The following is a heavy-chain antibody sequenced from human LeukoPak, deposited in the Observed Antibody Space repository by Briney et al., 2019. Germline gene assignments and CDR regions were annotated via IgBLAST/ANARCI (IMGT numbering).Heavy chain of an antibody. D-gene: IGHD1-1*01. V-gene: IGHV3-7*05. CDR1: GFTFSSYW. J-gene: IGHJ4*02. CDR2: IKQDGSDK. CDR3: ARPMNDLAGDTFDY. Sequence: GGSLRLSCAASGFTFSSYWMSWVRQAPGKGLEWVANIKQDGSDKYYVDSVKGQFTISRDNAKNSLYLQMNSLRAEDTAVYYCARPMNDLAGDTFDYWGQGTLVTVSS.